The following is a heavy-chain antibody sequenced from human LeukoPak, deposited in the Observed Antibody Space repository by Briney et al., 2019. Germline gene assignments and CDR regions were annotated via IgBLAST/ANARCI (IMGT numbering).Heavy chain of an antibody. J-gene: IGHJ5*02. CDR3: AGSFMVRGVIAWFDP. Sequence: PSETLSLTCTVSGGSISSYYWSWIRQPAGKGLEWIGRIYTSGSTNYNPSLKSRVTMSVDTSKNQFSLKLSSVTAADTAVYYCAGSFMVRGVIAWFDPWGQGTLVTVSS. CDR1: GGSISSYY. D-gene: IGHD3-10*01. V-gene: IGHV4-4*07. CDR2: IYTSGST.